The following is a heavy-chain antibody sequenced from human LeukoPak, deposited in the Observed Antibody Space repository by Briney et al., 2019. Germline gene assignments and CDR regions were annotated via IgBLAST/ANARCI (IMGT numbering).Heavy chain of an antibody. D-gene: IGHD6-13*01. CDR3: ARVEVGAAGTVDY. Sequence: PSETLSLTCTVSGGSISSSSYYWSWIRQPAGKGLEWIGRIYTSGSTNYDPSLKSRVTISVDTSKNQFSLKLSSVTAADTAVYYCARVEVGAAGTVDYWGQGTLVTVSS. J-gene: IGHJ4*02. CDR2: IYTSGST. CDR1: GGSISSSSYY. V-gene: IGHV4-61*02.